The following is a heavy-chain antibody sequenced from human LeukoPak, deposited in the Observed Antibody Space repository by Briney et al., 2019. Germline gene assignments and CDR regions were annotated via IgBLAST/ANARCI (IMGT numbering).Heavy chain of an antibody. V-gene: IGHV1-18*01. D-gene: IGHD2-15*01. J-gene: IGHJ4*02. CDR1: VYTFTSYG. CDR3: ARARRYCSGGSCPPLIDY. CDR2: ISTYNANT. Sequence: ASEKVSCTASVYTFTSYGISWVRQAPRQGLVRMGGISTYNANTNYAQKLQGRVTLTTDTSTSAAYMELRTLRSDDTAVYYCARARRYCSGGSCPPLIDYWGQGTLVTVSS.